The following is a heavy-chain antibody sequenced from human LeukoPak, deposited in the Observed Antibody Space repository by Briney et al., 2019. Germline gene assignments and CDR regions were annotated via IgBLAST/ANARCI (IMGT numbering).Heavy chain of an antibody. D-gene: IGHD6-19*01. CDR3: ARIKQWLVRRYFDY. V-gene: IGHV4-34*01. J-gene: IGHJ4*02. CDR2: INHSGST. Sequence: PSETLSLTCAVYGGSFSGYYWSWIRQPPGKGLEWIGEINHSGSTNYNPSLKSRVTISVDTSKNQFSLKLSSVTAADTAVSYCARIKQWLVRRYFDYWGQGTLVTVSS. CDR1: GGSFSGYY.